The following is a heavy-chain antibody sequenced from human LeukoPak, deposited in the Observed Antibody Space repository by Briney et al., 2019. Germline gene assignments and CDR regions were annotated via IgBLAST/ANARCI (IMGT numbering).Heavy chain of an antibody. D-gene: IGHD2-8*01. V-gene: IGHV1-18*01. CDR2: ISAYNGNT. CDR3: ARVLAYPDCTNWFDP. J-gene: IGHJ5*02. Sequence: ASVKVSCKASGYTFTSYGISWVRQAPGQGLEWMGWISAYNGNTNYAQKLQGRVTMTTDTSTSTAYMELRSLRSDDTAVYYCARVLAYPDCTNWFDPWGQGTLVTVSS. CDR1: GYTFTSYG.